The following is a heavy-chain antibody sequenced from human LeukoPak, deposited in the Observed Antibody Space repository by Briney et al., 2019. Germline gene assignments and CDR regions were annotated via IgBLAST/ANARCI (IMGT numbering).Heavy chain of an antibody. CDR3: ARDQDTAMVRVFDY. D-gene: IGHD5-18*01. V-gene: IGHV4-39*07. J-gene: IGHJ4*02. Sequence: PSGTLSLTCTVSGGSISSSSYYWGWIRQSPGKGLEWIASIYYSGSTYYNPSLKSRVTISVDTSKNQFSLKLSSVTAADTAVYYCARDQDTAMVRVFDYWGQGTLVTVSS. CDR2: IYYSGST. CDR1: GGSISSSSYY.